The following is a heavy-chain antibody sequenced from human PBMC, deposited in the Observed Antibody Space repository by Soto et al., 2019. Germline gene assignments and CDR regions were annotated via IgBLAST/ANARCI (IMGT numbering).Heavy chain of an antibody. J-gene: IGHJ6*02. Sequence: QVQLVQSGAEVKKPGSSVKVSCKASGGTLSSYAISWVRQAPGQGLEWMGGIIPIFGTANYAQKFQGRVTITADESTSTAYMELSSLRSEDTAVYYCARAHIVVVTAIFYYYGMDVWGQGTTVTVSS. CDR2: IIPIFGTA. V-gene: IGHV1-69*01. CDR3: ARAHIVVVTAIFYYYGMDV. CDR1: GGTLSSYA. D-gene: IGHD2-21*02.